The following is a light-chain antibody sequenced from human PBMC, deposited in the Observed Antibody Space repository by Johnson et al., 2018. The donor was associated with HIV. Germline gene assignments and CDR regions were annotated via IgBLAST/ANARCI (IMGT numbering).Light chain of an antibody. CDR2: ENN. J-gene: IGLJ1*01. V-gene: IGLV1-51*02. CDR1: SSNIGNNY. CDR3: GTWDSRLNVYL. Sequence: QSVLTQPPSVSAAPGQKVTISCSGSSSNIGNNYVSWYQQLPGTAPKLLIYENNKRPSGIPDRFSGSKSGTSATLGITGLQTGDEADYYCGTWDSRLNVYLVGTGTKVTVL.